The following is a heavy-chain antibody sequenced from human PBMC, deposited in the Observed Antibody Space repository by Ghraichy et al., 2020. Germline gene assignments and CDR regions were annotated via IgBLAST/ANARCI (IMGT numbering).Heavy chain of an antibody. CDR1: GFTFSGYS. CDR3: ARGSRVVRFYYYDGMDV. V-gene: IGHV3-48*02. Sequence: GGSLRLSCVGSGFTFSGYSMNWVRQSPGKRLEWVSYITSSGSFKSYADSVKGRFTISRDNAQNSLSLQMNSLTDEDTAVYYCARGSRVVRFYYYDGMDVWGQGTMVTVSS. D-gene: IGHD4-23*01. CDR2: ITSSGSFK. J-gene: IGHJ6*02.